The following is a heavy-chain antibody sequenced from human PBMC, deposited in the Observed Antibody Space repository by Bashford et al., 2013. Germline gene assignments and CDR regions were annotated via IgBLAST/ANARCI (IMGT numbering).Heavy chain of an antibody. CDR3: ASASSLNMITFGGVIGEYYHGMDV. CDR2: ITPIFGTA. Sequence: SVKVSCKASGGTFSRYAISWVRQAPGQGLEWMGGITPIFGTASYAQKFQGRVTITADESTSTAYMELSSLRSEDTAVYYCASASSLNMITFGGVIGEYYHGMDVWGQGTTGHRLL. V-gene: IGHV1-69*13. J-gene: IGHJ6*02. D-gene: IGHD3-16*01. CDR1: GGTFSRYA.